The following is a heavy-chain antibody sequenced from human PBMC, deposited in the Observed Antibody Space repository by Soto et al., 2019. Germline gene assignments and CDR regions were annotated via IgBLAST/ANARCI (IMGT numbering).Heavy chain of an antibody. CDR2: IYYSGST. CDR1: GGSVSSGSYY. CDR3: ASSAAAEGSWFDP. Sequence: SETLSLTCTVSGGSVSSGSYYWSWIRQPPGKGPEWIGYIYYSGSTNYNPSLKSRVTISVDTSKNQFSLKLSSVTAADTAVYYCASSAAAEGSWFDPWGQGTLVTVSS. V-gene: IGHV4-61*01. J-gene: IGHJ5*02. D-gene: IGHD6-13*01.